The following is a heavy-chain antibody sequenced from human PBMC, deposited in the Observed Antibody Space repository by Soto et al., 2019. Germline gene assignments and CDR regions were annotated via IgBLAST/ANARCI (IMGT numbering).Heavy chain of an antibody. J-gene: IGHJ6*03. V-gene: IGHV4-31*03. CDR3: ARRGAGYSYYMDV. CDR2: IYYTGST. D-gene: IGHD1-26*01. CDR1: GGSISSGGYY. Sequence: PSETLSLTCTVSGGSISSGGYYWTWIRQHPGKGLEWIGYIYYTGSTYYNPSLKSRVTISVDTSKNQFSLELSSVTAADTAVYYCARRGAGYSYYMDVWGKGTTVTVSS.